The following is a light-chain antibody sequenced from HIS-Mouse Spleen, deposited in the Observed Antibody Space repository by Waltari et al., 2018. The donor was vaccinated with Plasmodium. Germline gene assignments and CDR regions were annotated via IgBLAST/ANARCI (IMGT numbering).Light chain of an antibody. V-gene: IGKV3-15*01. J-gene: IGKJ3*01. Sequence: EIVMKQSPATLSVSPGERATLSCRASQSVSSNLAWYQQKPGQAPRFSGSGSGTEFTLTISSLQSEDFAVYYCQQYNNWSFTFGPGTKVDIK. CDR1: QSVSSN. CDR3: QQYNNWSFT.